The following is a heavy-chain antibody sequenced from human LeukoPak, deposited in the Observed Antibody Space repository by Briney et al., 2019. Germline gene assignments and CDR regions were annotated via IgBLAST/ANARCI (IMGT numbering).Heavy chain of an antibody. CDR1: GFTFSSYG. V-gene: IGHV3-30*03. CDR3: ATSNYGDSDY. D-gene: IGHD4-17*01. J-gene: IGHJ4*02. CDR2: VSYDGSNK. Sequence: GGSLRLSCAASGFTFSSYGMHWVRQAPGKGLEWVAVVSYDGSNKYYADSVKGRFTIPRDNSKNTLYLQMNSLRAEDTAVYYCATSNYGDSDYWGQGTLVTVSS.